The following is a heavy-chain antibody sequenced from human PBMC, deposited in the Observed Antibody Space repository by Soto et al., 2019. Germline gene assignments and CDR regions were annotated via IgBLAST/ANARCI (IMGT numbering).Heavy chain of an antibody. J-gene: IGHJ3*02. CDR2: IYYSGST. CDR3: ARVGYYYDSSGRHDAFDI. Sequence: SETLSLTCTVSGGSISSGGYYWSWIRQHPGKGLEWIGYIYYSGSTYYNPSLKSRVTISVDTSKNQFSLKLSSVTAADTAVYYCARVGYYYDSSGRHDAFDIWGQGTMVTVSS. V-gene: IGHV4-31*03. D-gene: IGHD3-22*01. CDR1: GGSISSGGYY.